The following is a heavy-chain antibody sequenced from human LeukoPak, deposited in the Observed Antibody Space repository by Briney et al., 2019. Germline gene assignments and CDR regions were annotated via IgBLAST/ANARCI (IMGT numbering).Heavy chain of an antibody. D-gene: IGHD3-10*01. V-gene: IGHV3-64*01. CDR3: ASFDGEDY. Sequence: GGSLRLSCAASGFTFSSYGMSWVRQAPGKGLEYVSAISSNGGSTYYANSVKGRFTISRDNSKNTLYLQMGSLRAEDMAVYYCASFDGEDYWGQGTLVTVSS. J-gene: IGHJ4*02. CDR2: ISSNGGST. CDR1: GFTFSSYG.